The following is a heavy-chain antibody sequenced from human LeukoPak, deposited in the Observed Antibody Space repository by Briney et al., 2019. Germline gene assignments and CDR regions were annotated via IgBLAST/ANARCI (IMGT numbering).Heavy chain of an antibody. V-gene: IGHV4-61*02. CDR3: AGRRGYNYGDDAFDI. D-gene: IGHD5-24*01. CDR2: VYSSGST. Sequence: SQTLSLTCTVSGGSIATGSYYWSWIRQPAGKGLEWIGRVYSSGSTNYNPSLKSRVTISVDTSKNQFSLKLSSVTAADTAVYYCAGRRGYNYGDDAFDIWGQGTMVTVSS. J-gene: IGHJ3*02. CDR1: GGSIATGSYY.